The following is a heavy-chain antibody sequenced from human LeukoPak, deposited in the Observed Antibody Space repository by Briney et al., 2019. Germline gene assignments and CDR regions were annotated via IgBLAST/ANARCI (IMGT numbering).Heavy chain of an antibody. CDR3: AKEMPPAGAFDY. D-gene: IGHD1-26*01. J-gene: IGHJ4*02. V-gene: IGHV3-23*01. CDR2: INSGGSA. Sequence: GVSLRLPCAASGLTFSNYDMSWVRQPSGKGLEWVSSINSGGSAYYADSVKGRFTISSDNSKNTLSLQMNSLRAEDTAVYYCAKEMPPAGAFDYWGQGTLVTVSA. CDR1: GLTFSNYD.